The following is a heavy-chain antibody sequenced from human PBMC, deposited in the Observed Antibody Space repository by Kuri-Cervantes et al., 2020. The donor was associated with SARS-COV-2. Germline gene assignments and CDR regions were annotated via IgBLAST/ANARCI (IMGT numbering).Heavy chain of an antibody. CDR2: IIPIFGTA. CDR3: AGGRVDTAMVTPWYFDL. J-gene: IGHJ2*01. CDR1: GGTFSSYA. Sequence: SVKVSCKASGGTFSSYAISWVRQAPGQGLEWMGGIIPIFGTANYAQKFQGRVTITADESTSTAYMELNSLRAEDTAVYYCAGGRVDTAMVTPWYFDLWGRGTLVTVSS. D-gene: IGHD5-18*01. V-gene: IGHV1-69*13.